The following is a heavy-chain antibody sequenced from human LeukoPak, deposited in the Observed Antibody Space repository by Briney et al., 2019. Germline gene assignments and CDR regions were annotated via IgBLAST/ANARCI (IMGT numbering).Heavy chain of an antibody. Sequence: SETLSLTCTVSGGSISSYYWSWIRQPPGKGLEWIGYIYYSGSTNCNPSLKSRVTISVDTSKNQFSLKLSSVTAADTAVYYCARGVGDSSGYYHPGDYYYGMDVWGQGTTVTVSS. J-gene: IGHJ6*02. D-gene: IGHD3-22*01. CDR2: IYYSGST. CDR3: ARGVGDSSGYYHPGDYYYGMDV. CDR1: GGSISSYY. V-gene: IGHV4-59*01.